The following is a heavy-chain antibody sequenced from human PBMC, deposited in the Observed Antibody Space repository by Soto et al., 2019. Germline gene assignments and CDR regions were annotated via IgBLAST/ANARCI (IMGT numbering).Heavy chain of an antibody. CDR2: IYYSGST. J-gene: IGHJ4*02. D-gene: IGHD6-6*01. CDR1: GGSISYFY. CDR3: ARVGGLAARTFDY. Sequence: PSETLSLTCTVSGGSISYFYWSWIRQPPGKGLEWIGYIYYSGSTNYNPSLKSRVTISVDTSKNQLSLNLRSMSPADTAVYYCARVGGLAARTFDYWGPGTLVTVSS. V-gene: IGHV4-59*01.